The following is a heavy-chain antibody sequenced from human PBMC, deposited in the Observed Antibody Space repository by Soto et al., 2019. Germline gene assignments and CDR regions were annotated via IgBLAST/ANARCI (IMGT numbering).Heavy chain of an antibody. Sequence: QVHLVQSGAEVKKPGASVKVSCKGSGYTFTSYGITWVRQAPGQGLEWMGWISAHNGNTDYAQKHQGRVTVTRDTSTSTAYMELRSLGSDDTAVYYCARGRYGDYWGQGALVTVSS. CDR1: GYTFTSYG. V-gene: IGHV1-18*01. CDR3: ARGRYGDY. CDR2: ISAHNGNT. D-gene: IGHD1-1*01. J-gene: IGHJ4*02.